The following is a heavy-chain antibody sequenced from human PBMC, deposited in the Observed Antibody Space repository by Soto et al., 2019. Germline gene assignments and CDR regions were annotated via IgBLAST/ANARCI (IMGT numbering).Heavy chain of an antibody. V-gene: IGHV1-69*13. CDR1: GYTFTGYY. Sequence: ASVKVSCKASGYTFTGYYMHWVRQAPGQGLEWMGGIIPIFGTANYAQKFQGRVTITADESTSTAYMELSSLRSEDTAVYYCARGVGRGYCSGGSCWSPWFDPWGQGTLVTAPQ. CDR3: ARGVGRGYCSGGSCWSPWFDP. D-gene: IGHD2-15*01. CDR2: IIPIFGTA. J-gene: IGHJ5*02.